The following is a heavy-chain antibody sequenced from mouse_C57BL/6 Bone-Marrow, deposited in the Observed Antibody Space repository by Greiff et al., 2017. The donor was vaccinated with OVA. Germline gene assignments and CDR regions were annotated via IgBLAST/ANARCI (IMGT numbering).Heavy chain of an antibody. CDR3: ARSRPWAPGTY. J-gene: IGHJ3*01. V-gene: IGHV1-81*01. D-gene: IGHD4-1*01. CDR1: GYTFTSYG. CDR2: IYPRSGKT. Sequence: VQLQQSGAELARPGASVKLSCKASGYTFTSYGISWVKQRTGQGLEWIGRIYPRSGKTYYNEKLKGRATLTPDKSSSTAYMELRSLTSEDAAVYFCARSRPWAPGTYWGQGTLVTVSA.